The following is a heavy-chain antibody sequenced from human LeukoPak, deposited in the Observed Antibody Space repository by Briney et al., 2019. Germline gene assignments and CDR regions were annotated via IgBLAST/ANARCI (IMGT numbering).Heavy chain of an antibody. Sequence: GASVKVSCKASAYIFGGYALHWVRQAPGQRLEWMGWINAGNGNTKYSQKFQGRVTITRDTSASTAYMELSSLRSEDTAVYYCARVVLYCSSTSCSLDFWGQGTLVTVSS. J-gene: IGHJ4*02. CDR2: INAGNGNT. CDR1: AYIFGGYA. CDR3: ARVVLYCSSTSCSLDF. D-gene: IGHD2-2*01. V-gene: IGHV1-3*01.